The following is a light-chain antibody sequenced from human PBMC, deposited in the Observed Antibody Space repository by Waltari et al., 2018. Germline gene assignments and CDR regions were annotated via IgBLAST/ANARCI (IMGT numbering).Light chain of an antibody. V-gene: IGLV2-14*01. CDR3: SSYTTTTNHVV. J-gene: IGLJ2*01. Sequence: QSALTQPASVSGSPGQSVTISCTGTNSDIGYYNYVSWYQQPPDRPPTFIIHEVNNRPAGVSHRFSGSKSGTTASLTISGLQAEDEGHYFCSSYTTTTNHVVFGGGTKLTVL. CDR2: EVN. CDR1: NSDIGYYNY.